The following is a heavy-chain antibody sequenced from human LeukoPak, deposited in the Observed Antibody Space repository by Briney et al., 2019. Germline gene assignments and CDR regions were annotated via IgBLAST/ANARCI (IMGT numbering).Heavy chain of an antibody. J-gene: IGHJ4*02. Sequence: PSQTLSLTCAVSGGSISSGGYSWSWIRQPPGKGLEWIGYIYHSGSTYYNPSLKSRVTISVDTSKNQFSLKLSSVTAADTAVYYCARGGILAIWGQGTLVTVSS. D-gene: IGHD5-18*01. CDR2: IYHSGST. V-gene: IGHV4-30-2*01. CDR1: GGSISSGGYS. CDR3: ARGGILAI.